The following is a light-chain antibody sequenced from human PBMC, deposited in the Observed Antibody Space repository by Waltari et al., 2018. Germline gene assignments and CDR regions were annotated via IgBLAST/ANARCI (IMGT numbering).Light chain of an antibody. CDR2: ETE. CDR1: TSNIGNNY. J-gene: IGLJ2*01. V-gene: IGLV1-51*02. Sequence: QSVLTQPPSVSAAPGQKVTISCSGSTSNIGNNYVSWYQQVPGAAPKVFIYETEKRPSGIPDRFSGSKSGTSASLGSTGLQTGDEAAYYCGTWDNNLSALVFGGGTKLTVL. CDR3: GTWDNNLSALV.